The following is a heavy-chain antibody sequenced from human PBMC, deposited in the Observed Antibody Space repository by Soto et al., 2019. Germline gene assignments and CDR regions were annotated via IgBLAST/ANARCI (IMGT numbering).Heavy chain of an antibody. Sequence: GSLTLSCLASGLTVSSNHMSWVRQAPGKGLEWVSVILTTGSTYYADSLKGRFIISRDNSKNTLYLQMNSLRAEDTAVYYCATYSGSTGGLDHWGQGPLVTVSS. CDR1: GLTVSSNH. CDR3: ATYSGSTGGLDH. J-gene: IGHJ5*02. V-gene: IGHV3-53*01. D-gene: IGHD5-12*01. CDR2: ILTTGST.